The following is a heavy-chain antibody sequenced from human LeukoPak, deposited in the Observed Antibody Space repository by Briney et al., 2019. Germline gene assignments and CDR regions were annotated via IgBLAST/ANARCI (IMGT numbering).Heavy chain of an antibody. CDR1: GDSVSSNSAA. V-gene: IGHV6-1*01. CDR3: ARGVAGTLAFDY. CDR2: TYYRSKWYN. D-gene: IGHD6-19*01. Sequence: SPTLSLTCAISGDSVSSNSAAWNWIRQSPSRGLEWLGSTYYRSKWYNDYAVSVKSRITINPDTSKNQFCLQLNSVTPEDTAVYYCARGVAGTLAFDYWGQGTLVTVSS. J-gene: IGHJ4*02.